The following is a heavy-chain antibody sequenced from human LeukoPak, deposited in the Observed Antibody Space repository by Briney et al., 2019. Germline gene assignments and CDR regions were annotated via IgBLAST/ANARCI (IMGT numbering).Heavy chain of an antibody. D-gene: IGHD3-16*02. Sequence: AASVKVSCKASGYTFTGYYMHWVRQAPGQGLEWMGWINPNSGGTNYAQKFQGRVTMTRDTSISTAYMELSRLRSDDTAVYYCARGGYDYVWGSYRAFDYWGQGTLVTVSS. J-gene: IGHJ4*02. CDR1: GYTFTGYY. V-gene: IGHV1-2*02. CDR2: INPNSGGT. CDR3: ARGGYDYVWGSYRAFDY.